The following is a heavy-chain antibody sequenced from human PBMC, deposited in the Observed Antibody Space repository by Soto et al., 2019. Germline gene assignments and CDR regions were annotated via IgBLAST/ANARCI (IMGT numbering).Heavy chain of an antibody. J-gene: IGHJ4*02. CDR2: IYWDDDK. D-gene: IGHD1-26*01. V-gene: IGHV2-5*02. Sequence: QITLKESGPTLVKPTQTLTLTCTFSGFSLSTSGVGVGWIRQPPGKALEWLALIYWDDDKRYSPSLKSRLTITKDTSKNQVVLTMTNMDPVDTATYYCAHMWQWKLLRPTYFDYWGQGTLVTVSS. CDR1: GFSLSTSGVG. CDR3: AHMWQWKLLRPTYFDY.